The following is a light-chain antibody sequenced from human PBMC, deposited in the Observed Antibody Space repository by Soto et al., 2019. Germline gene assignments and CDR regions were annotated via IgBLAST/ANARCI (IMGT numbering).Light chain of an antibody. Sequence: EIVLTQSPGTLSLSPGERATLPCRASQTVSNNYLAWYQQKPGQAPRLLFYGASTRVPGIPDRFSGSGSGTDFTLTISRLEPEDFAVFYCQQYVGTSPTFGQGTKVDIK. V-gene: IGKV3-20*01. J-gene: IGKJ1*01. CDR3: QQYVGTSPT. CDR2: GAS. CDR1: QTVSNNY.